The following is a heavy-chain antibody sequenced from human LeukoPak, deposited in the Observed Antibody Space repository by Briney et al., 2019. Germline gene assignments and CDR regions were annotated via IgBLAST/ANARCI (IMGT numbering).Heavy chain of an antibody. Sequence: PGGSLRLSCAASGFTFSTYWMSWVRQAPGKGLEWVANIKQDGSEENYVDSVKGRFTISRDNARNSLYLQMNSLGDEDTAVYYCARGDSSGYGPDHWGQGTLVTVSS. V-gene: IGHV3-7*02. CDR1: GFTFSTYW. J-gene: IGHJ5*02. CDR3: ARGDSSGYGPDH. D-gene: IGHD3-22*01. CDR2: IKQDGSEE.